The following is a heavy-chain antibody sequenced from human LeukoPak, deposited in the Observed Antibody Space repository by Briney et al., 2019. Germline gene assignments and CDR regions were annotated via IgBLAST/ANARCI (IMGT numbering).Heavy chain of an antibody. D-gene: IGHD2-15*01. CDR3: ARGYCSGGSCYWFDP. CDR1: GYTFTGYY. Sequence: ASVKVSCKASGYTFTGYYMHWVRQAPGQGLEWMGWINPNSGGTNYAQKFQGRVTMTRDTSISTAYMELSRLRSDDTAVCYCARGYCSGGSCYWFDPWGQGTLVTVSS. CDR2: INPNSGGT. J-gene: IGHJ5*02. V-gene: IGHV1-2*02.